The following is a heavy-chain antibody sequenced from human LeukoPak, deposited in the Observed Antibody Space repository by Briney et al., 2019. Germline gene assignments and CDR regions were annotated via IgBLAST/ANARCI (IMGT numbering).Heavy chain of an antibody. CDR1: GGSFSVYF. CDR2: INRSGRT. V-gene: IGHV4-34*01. Sequence: PSETLSLTCAVNGGSFSVYFWTWIRQPPGKGLEWIGEINRSGRTNYNPSLKSRVAISLDTSKNQFSLKLSSVAAADTAVYYCARGYGGYPDYWGQGTLVTVSS. CDR3: ARGYGGYPDY. D-gene: IGHD1-1*01. J-gene: IGHJ4*02.